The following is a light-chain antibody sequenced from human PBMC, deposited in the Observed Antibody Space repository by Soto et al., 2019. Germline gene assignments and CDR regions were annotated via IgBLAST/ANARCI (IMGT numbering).Light chain of an antibody. CDR3: FSYSTSTSLYV. J-gene: IGLJ1*01. CDR2: EVS. Sequence: QSALTQPASVSGSPGQSITISCTGTSSDVGGYNYVSWYQQHPGKAPKLMIYEVSNRPSGVSDRFSGSKSGDTASLTISGLQADDEADYSCFSYSTSTSLYVFGTGTKVTVL. CDR1: SSDVGGYNY. V-gene: IGLV2-14*01.